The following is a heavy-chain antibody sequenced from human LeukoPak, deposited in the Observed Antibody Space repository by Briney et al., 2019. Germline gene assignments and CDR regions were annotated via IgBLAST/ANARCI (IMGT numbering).Heavy chain of an antibody. V-gene: IGHV3-23*01. CDR2: ISGSGGST. Sequence: GGSLRLSCAASGLTFSSYAMSWVRQAPGKGLEWVSAISGSGGSTYYADSVKGRFTISRDNSKNTLYLQMNSLRAEDTAVYYCAKAGVYDILTGYYPAYYFDYWGQGTLVTVSS. D-gene: IGHD3-9*01. J-gene: IGHJ4*02. CDR3: AKAGVYDILTGYYPAYYFDY. CDR1: GLTFSSYA.